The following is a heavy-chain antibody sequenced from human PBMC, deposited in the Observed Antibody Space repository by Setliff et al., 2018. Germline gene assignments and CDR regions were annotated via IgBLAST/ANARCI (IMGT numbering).Heavy chain of an antibody. CDR3: ARGLSSSWYLYYYGMDV. V-gene: IGHV4-4*02. Sequence: SETLSLTCAVSGGSISSSNWWSWVRQPPGKGLEWIGYIYYSGSTYYNPSLKSRVTISVDTSKNQFSLKLSSVTAADTAVYYCARGLSSSWYLYYYGMDVWGQGTTVTVSS. CDR1: GGSISSSNW. D-gene: IGHD6-13*01. J-gene: IGHJ6*02. CDR2: IYYSGST.